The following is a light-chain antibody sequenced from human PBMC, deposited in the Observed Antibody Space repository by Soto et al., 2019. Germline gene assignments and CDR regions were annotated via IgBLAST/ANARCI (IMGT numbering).Light chain of an antibody. J-gene: IGKJ1*01. CDR3: QQSYNTPRT. V-gene: IGKV1-39*01. CDR1: QSIRKY. CDR2: AAS. Sequence: DIQMTQSPSSLSASVGDRVIITCRASQSIRKYLNWYQHKPGKVPTLLTYAASSLQSGVPSRFSGSGSGTEFTLTISSLQPEDSATYFCQQSYNTPRTFGQGTKVDIK.